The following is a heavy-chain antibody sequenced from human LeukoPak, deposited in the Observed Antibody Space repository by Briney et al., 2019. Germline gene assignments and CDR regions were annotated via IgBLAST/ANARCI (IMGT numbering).Heavy chain of an antibody. CDR1: GYTFTKYY. J-gene: IGHJ6*02. CDR2: INPSGGST. Sequence: ASVNVSFRASGYTFTKYYMHWVRQAPGQGGEWMGIINPSGGSTSYAQKFQGRVTMTRDTSTSTVYMELSSLRSEDTAVYYCAREIGMGAFDYYYYGMDVWGQGTTVTVSS. V-gene: IGHV1-46*01. D-gene: IGHD3-16*01. CDR3: AREIGMGAFDYYYYGMDV.